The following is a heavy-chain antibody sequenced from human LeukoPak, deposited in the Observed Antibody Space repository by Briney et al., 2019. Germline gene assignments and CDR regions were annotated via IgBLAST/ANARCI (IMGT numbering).Heavy chain of an antibody. D-gene: IGHD3-16*01. Sequence: GGSLRLSCAASGITFNSYTMNWVRQAPGKGLEWVSSISSSSSYIYYAASVKGRFTISRDNAKNSLYLQMNRLRAEDTAVYYCVRDRDPGGYYYMDVWGKGTTVIVSS. V-gene: IGHV3-21*01. J-gene: IGHJ6*03. CDR2: ISSSSSYI. CDR3: VRDRDPGGYYYMDV. CDR1: GITFNSYT.